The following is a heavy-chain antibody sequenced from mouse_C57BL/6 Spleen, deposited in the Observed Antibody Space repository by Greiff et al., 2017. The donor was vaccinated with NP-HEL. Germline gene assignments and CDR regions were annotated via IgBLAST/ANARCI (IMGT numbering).Heavy chain of an antibody. CDR2: IDPSDSET. V-gene: IGHV1-52*01. Sequence: VQLQQPGAELVRPGSSVKLSCKASGYTFTSYWMHWVKQRPIQGLEWIGNIDPSDSETHYNQKFKDKATLTVDKSSSTAYMQLSSLTSEDSAVYYCARWEGQGCADWGQGTLVTVSA. J-gene: IGHJ3*01. CDR1: GYTFTSYW. CDR3: ARWEGQGCAD. D-gene: IGHD3-3*01.